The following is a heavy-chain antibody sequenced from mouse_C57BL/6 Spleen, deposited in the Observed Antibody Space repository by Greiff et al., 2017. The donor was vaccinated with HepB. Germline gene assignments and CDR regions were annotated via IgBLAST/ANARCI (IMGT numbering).Heavy chain of an antibody. CDR1: GYTFTSYW. V-gene: IGHV1-50*01. J-gene: IGHJ3*01. D-gene: IGHD1-1*01. CDR2: IDPSDSYT. CDR3: ARKDSSWFAY. Sequence: QVQLQQPGAELVKPGASVKLSCKASGYTFTSYWMQWVKQRPGQGLEWIGEIDPSDSYTNYNQKFKGKATVTVDTSSSTAYMQLSSLTAEDSAVYDCARKDSSWFAYWGQGTLVTVSA.